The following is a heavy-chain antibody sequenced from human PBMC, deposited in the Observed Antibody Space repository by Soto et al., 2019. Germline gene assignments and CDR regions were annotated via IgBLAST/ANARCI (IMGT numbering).Heavy chain of an antibody. CDR3: ARVAHYYDSSGYEHYYYYGMDV. CDR1: GYPFTSYG. V-gene: IGHV1-18*04. J-gene: IGHJ6*02. D-gene: IGHD3-22*01. CDR2: ISAYNGNT. Sequence: ASVKVSCKASGYPFTSYGISWVRQAPGQGLEWMGWISAYNGNTNYAQKLQGRVTMTTDTSTSTAYMALRSLRSDDTAVYYCARVAHYYDSSGYEHYYYYGMDVWGQGTTVTVSS.